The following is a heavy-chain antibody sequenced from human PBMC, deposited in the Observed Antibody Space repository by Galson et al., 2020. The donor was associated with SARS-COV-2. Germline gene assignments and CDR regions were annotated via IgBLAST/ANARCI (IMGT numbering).Heavy chain of an antibody. Sequence: SETLSLTCTVSGGSISSYYWSWIRQPPGKGLEWIGYIYYSGSTNYNPSLKSRVTISVDTSKNQFSLKLSSVTAADTAVYYCARWHGVAVVAASLAYGMDVWGQGTTVTVSS. D-gene: IGHD2-15*01. J-gene: IGHJ6*02. V-gene: IGHV4-59*01. CDR3: ARWHGVAVVAASLAYGMDV. CDR1: GGSISSYY. CDR2: IYYSGST.